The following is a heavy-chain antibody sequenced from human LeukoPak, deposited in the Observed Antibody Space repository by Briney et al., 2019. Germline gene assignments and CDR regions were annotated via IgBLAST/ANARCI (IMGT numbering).Heavy chain of an antibody. CDR2: IYYSGST. CDR3: ARTTSGLNYYYYYMDV. J-gene: IGHJ6*03. CDR1: GGSISSYY. V-gene: IGHV4-59*12. D-gene: IGHD4-17*01. Sequence: PSETLSLTCTVSGGSISSYYWSWIRQPPGKGLEWIGYIYYSGSTYYNPSLKSRVTISVDTSKNQFSLKLSSVTAADTAVYYCARTTSGLNYYYYYMDVWGKGTTVTVSS.